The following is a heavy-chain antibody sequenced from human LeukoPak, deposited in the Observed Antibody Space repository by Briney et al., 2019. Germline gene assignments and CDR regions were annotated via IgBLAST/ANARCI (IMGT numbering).Heavy chain of an antibody. CDR1: GYTFTSYG. CDR2: ISAYNGNT. Sequence: ASVKVSCKASGYTFTSYGISWVRQAPGQGLEWMGWISAYNGNTNYAQKLQGRVTMTTDTSTSTAYMELRSLRSDDTAVYYCAGGYSSSWYPPLDYWGQGTLVTVSS. D-gene: IGHD6-13*01. V-gene: IGHV1-18*01. J-gene: IGHJ4*02. CDR3: AGGYSSSWYPPLDY.